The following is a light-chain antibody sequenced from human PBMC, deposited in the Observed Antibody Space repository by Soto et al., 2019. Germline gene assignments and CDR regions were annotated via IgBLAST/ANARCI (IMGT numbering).Light chain of an antibody. CDR2: KAS. Sequence: DIQITQSPSTLSASIGDRVTITCRASQSISAWLAWYQQKPGKAPKLLIYKASNLRSDVPSRFSGSGSGTEFTLTISSLQPDDFAIYYCQQYHGYSWTFGQGTKVDIK. V-gene: IGKV1-5*03. CDR3: QQYHGYSWT. CDR1: QSISAW. J-gene: IGKJ1*01.